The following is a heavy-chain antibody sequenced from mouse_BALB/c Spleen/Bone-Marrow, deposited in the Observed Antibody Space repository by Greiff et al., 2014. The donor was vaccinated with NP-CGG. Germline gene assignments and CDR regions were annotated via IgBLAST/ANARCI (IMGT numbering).Heavy chain of an antibody. J-gene: IGHJ1*01. CDR3: ARSLYGYDWYFDV. V-gene: IGHV1-14*01. D-gene: IGHD2-2*01. Sequence: EVQLQQSGPELVKPGASVKMSCKASGYTFTSYVMHWVKQKPWLGLEWIGYINPYNDDTEYNEKFKGKATLTSDKSSSTAYMELSSLTSEDSAVFYCARSLYGYDWYFDVWGAGTTVTVSS. CDR2: INPYNDDT. CDR1: GYTFTSYV.